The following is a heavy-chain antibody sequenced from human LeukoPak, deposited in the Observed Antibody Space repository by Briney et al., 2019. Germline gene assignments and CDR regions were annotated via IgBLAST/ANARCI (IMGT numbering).Heavy chain of an antibody. CDR3: ARGGGGSSLDVFDI. D-gene: IGHD3-16*01. J-gene: IGHJ3*02. V-gene: IGHV3-21*01. CDR1: GFTFSSYS. Sequence: GGSLRLSCVASGFTFSSYSMNWVRQAPGKGLEWVSSISSSSTYIYHADSVKGRFTISRDNAKNSLYLQMNSLRAEDTAVYYCARGGGGSSLDVFDIWGQGTMVTVSS. CDR2: ISSSSTYI.